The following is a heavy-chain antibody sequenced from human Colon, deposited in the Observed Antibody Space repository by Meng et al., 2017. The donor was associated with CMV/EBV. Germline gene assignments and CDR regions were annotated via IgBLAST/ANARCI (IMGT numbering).Heavy chain of an antibody. J-gene: IGHJ6*02. Sequence: ASVKVSCKASGYTFTGYYMHWVRQAPGQGLEWMGWINPNSGGTNYAQKFQGRVTMTRNTSISTAYMELSSLRSEDTAVYYCAREWGVVPAAIYYYYGMDVWGQGTTVTVSS. CDR3: AREWGVVPAAIYYYYGMDV. V-gene: IGHV1-2*02. D-gene: IGHD2-2*01. CDR2: INPNSGGT. CDR1: GYTFTGYY.